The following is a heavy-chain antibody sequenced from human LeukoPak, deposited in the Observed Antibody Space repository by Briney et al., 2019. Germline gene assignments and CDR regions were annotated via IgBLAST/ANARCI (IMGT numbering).Heavy chain of an antibody. CDR3: ARAAVRGYFDD. J-gene: IGHJ4*02. V-gene: IGHV3-21*01. D-gene: IGHD6-13*01. Sequence: GGSLRLSCAASGFTFSSYSMNWVRQGPGKGLEWVSSISSSSSYIYYADSVKGRFTISRDNAKNSLYLQMNSLRAEDTAVYYCARAAVRGYFDDGGQGTLVTVAS. CDR2: ISSSSSYI. CDR1: GFTFSSYS.